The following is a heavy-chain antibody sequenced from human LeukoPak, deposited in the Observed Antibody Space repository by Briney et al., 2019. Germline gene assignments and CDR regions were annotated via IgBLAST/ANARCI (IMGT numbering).Heavy chain of an antibody. D-gene: IGHD1-1*01. Sequence: GGSLRLSCTASGFIFNSAWMNWVRQAPGKGLEWVGRIKNKIEGGVTDYTAAVKGRFTISRDDSENTLYLQMDSLETEDTAIYYCTTGVATTWHDGYWGQGTLVTVSS. CDR2: IKNKIEGGVT. V-gene: IGHV3-15*01. CDR3: TTGVATTWHDGY. CDR1: GFIFNSAW. J-gene: IGHJ4*02.